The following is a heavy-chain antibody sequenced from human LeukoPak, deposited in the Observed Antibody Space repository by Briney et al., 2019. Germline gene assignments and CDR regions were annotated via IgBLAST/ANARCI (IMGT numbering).Heavy chain of an antibody. Sequence: PSETLSLTCTVSGGSISSYYWSWIRQPAGKGLEWIGYIYYSGSTNYNPSLKSRVTISVDTSKNQFSLKLSSVTAADTAVYYCASVRRGFGESSKYYSYYYMDVWGNGTTVTISS. V-gene: IGHV4-59*01. CDR1: GGSISSYY. J-gene: IGHJ6*03. CDR3: ASVRRGFGESSKYYSYYYMDV. CDR2: IYYSGST. D-gene: IGHD3-10*01.